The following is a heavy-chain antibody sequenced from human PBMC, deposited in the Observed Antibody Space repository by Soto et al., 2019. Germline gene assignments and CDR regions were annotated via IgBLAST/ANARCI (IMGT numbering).Heavy chain of an antibody. CDR1: GGTFSSYT. D-gene: IGHD6-6*01. CDR3: AREAQRVPHFDY. V-gene: IGHV1-69*08. CDR2: IIPILGIA. J-gene: IGHJ4*02. Sequence: QVQLVQSGAEVKKPGSSVKVSCKASGGTFSSYTISWVRQAPGQGLEWMGRIIPILGIANYAQKFQGRVTITSDKSTNTAYMELSRLRSEDTSVYYCAREAQRVPHFDYGCQGTLVTVSS.